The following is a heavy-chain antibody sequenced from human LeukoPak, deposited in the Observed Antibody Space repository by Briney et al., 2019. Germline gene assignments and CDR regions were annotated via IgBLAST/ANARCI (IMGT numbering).Heavy chain of an antibody. V-gene: IGHV6-1*01. D-gene: IGHD1-1*01. CDR2: TYYRSKWHY. Sequence: SQTLSLTCAISGDRVSSNSAAWNWIRQSPSRGLEWLGRTYYRSKWHYDYAESVKRRITVNPDTSKNQSSLQLNSVTPEDTAMYYCARGPANGWNYFDYWGQGTLVTVSS. J-gene: IGHJ4*02. CDR1: GDRVSSNSAA. CDR3: ARGPANGWNYFDY.